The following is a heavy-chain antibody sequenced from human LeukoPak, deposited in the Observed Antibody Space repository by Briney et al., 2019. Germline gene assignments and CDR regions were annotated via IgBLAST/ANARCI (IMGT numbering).Heavy chain of an antibody. D-gene: IGHD1-26*01. J-gene: IGHJ4*02. CDR2: INPNSGGT. V-gene: IGHV1-2*02. CDR1: GYTFTGYY. CDR3: ARPARGGSEGFDY. Sequence: ASVKVSCKASGYTFTGYYMHWVRQAPGQGLEWMGWINPNSGGTNYAQKFQGRVTMTRDTSISTAYMELSRLRSDDTAVYYCARPARGGSEGFDYWGQGTLVTVSS.